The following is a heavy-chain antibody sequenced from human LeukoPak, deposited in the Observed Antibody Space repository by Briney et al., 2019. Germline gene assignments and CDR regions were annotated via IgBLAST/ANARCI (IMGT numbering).Heavy chain of an antibody. J-gene: IGHJ4*02. V-gene: IGHV3-74*01. CDR3: TGSHSSWYALYYFHY. CDR1: GFTFSSYW. CDR2: INSDGSST. D-gene: IGHD6-13*01. Sequence: QSGGSLRLSCAASGFTFSSYWMHWVRHAPGKGLVWVSRINSDGSSTSYADSVKGRFTISRDNAKNSLYLQMNSLRAEDTAVYYCTGSHSSWYALYYFHYWGQGTSVTVSS.